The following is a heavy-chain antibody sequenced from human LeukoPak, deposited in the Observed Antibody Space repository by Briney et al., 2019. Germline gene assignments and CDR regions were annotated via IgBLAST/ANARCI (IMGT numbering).Heavy chain of an antibody. CDR2: IKQDGSEK. CDR3: ARGRYCSSISCRFVDY. Sequence: GGSLRLSCAASGFTFSTYWMSWVRQAPGKGLEWVANIKQDGSEKYYVDSVKGRFTISRDNAKNSLYLQVNSLRAEDTAVYYCARGRYCSSISCRFVDYWGQGTLVTVSS. CDR1: GFTFSTYW. V-gene: IGHV3-7*01. D-gene: IGHD2-2*01. J-gene: IGHJ4*02.